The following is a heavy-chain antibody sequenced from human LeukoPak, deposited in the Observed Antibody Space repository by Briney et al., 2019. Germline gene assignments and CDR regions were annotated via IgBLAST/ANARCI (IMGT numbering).Heavy chain of an antibody. Sequence: GGSLRLSCAASGFTFSSYAMSWVRQAPGKGLEWVSLISWDGGSTYCADSVKGRFTISRDNSKNSLYLQMNSLRAEDTALYYCAKDIESTVTTKYYGMDVWGQGTTVTVSS. J-gene: IGHJ6*02. V-gene: IGHV3-43D*03. CDR2: ISWDGGST. D-gene: IGHD4-17*01. CDR3: AKDIESTVTTKYYGMDV. CDR1: GFTFSSYA.